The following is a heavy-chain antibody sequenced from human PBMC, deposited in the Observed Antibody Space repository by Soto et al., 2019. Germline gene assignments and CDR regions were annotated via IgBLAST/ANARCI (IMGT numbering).Heavy chain of an antibody. D-gene: IGHD6-13*01. CDR2: IWYDGINK. CDR1: GYTFSNNG. Sequence: QVQLVESGGGVVQPGRSLRLSCAASGYTFSNNGMHWVRQAPGKGLEWVAVIWYDGINKYYADSVKGRFIISRNNSKNTVYLQMNRRRAEDTAVDYCARDRVQLVDGLDVWGQGTTVTVSS. V-gene: IGHV3-33*01. CDR3: ARDRVQLVDGLDV. J-gene: IGHJ6*02.